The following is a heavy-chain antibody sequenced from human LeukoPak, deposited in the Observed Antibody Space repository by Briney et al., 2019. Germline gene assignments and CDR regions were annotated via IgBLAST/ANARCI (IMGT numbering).Heavy chain of an antibody. CDR1: GYTFTSYY. CDR3: ATQYGSDAYYFDY. D-gene: IGHD3-10*01. CDR2: INPSGGST. V-gene: IGHV1-46*01. J-gene: IGHJ4*02. Sequence: ASVKVSCKASGYTFTSYYMHWVRQAPGQGLEWMGIINPSGGSTSYAQKFQGRVTMTRDTSTSTAYMELSSLRSEDTAVYYCATQYGSDAYYFDYWGQGTLVTVSS.